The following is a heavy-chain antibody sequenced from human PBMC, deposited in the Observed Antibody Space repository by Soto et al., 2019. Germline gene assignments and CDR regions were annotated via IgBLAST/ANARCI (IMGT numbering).Heavy chain of an antibody. Sequence: HPGGSLRLCCAASGFTFSSYAMSWVRQAPGKGLEWVSAISGSGGSTYYADSVKGRFTISRDNSKNTLYLQMNSLRAEDTAVYYCANGPPSKQQLAPFDYWGQGTLVTGSS. D-gene: IGHD6-13*01. CDR3: ANGPPSKQQLAPFDY. J-gene: IGHJ4*02. CDR1: GFTFSSYA. CDR2: ISGSGGST. V-gene: IGHV3-23*01.